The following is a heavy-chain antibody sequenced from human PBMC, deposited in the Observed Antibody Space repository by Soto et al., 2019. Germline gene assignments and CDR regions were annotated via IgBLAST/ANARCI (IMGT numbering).Heavy chain of an antibody. CDR3: ARDWGRLVSHYYYGMDV. V-gene: IGHV4-4*02. CDR1: GGSISSSNW. CDR2: IYHSGST. J-gene: IGHJ6*02. D-gene: IGHD6-19*01. Sequence: KPSETLSLTCAVSGGSISSSNWWSWVRQPPGKGLEWIGEIYHSGSTNYNPSLKSRVTISVDKSKNQFSLKLSSVTAADTAVYYCARDWGRLVSHYYYGMDVWGQGTTVTVSS.